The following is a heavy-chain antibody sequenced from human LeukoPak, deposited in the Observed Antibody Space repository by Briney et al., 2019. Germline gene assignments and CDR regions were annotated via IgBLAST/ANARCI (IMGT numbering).Heavy chain of an antibody. Sequence: AAVKVSCKSSGYTFTSYYMHLVRHPPGQGLEWMGIINPSGGSTSYAQKFQGRVTMTRDMSTSTVYMELSSLRSEDTAVYYCARDRKAPLNSDFDYWGQGTLVTVSS. D-gene: IGHD4-23*01. V-gene: IGHV1-46*01. CDR3: ARDRKAPLNSDFDY. J-gene: IGHJ4*02. CDR2: INPSGGST. CDR1: GYTFTSYY.